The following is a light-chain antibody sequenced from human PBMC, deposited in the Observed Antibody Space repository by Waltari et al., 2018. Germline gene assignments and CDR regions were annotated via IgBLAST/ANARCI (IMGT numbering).Light chain of an antibody. V-gene: IGLV3-10*01. CDR3: YSTDSTGNHVV. Sequence: SYELTQPPSVSVSPGQTARITCSGDALPKKYAFWYQQKSGQAPVLIIYDDNKRPSGIPGRFSGSSSGRMATLTISGAQVEDEADYYCYSTDSTGNHVVFGGGTKLTVL. J-gene: IGLJ2*01. CDR1: ALPKKY. CDR2: DDN.